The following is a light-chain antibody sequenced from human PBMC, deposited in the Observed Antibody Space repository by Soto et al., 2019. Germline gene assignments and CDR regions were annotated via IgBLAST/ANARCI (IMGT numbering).Light chain of an antibody. CDR2: AAS. V-gene: IGKV3-15*01. CDR3: QQYNKWPLT. J-gene: IGKJ4*01. CDR1: ESVSSN. Sequence: EIVMTQSPATLSLSPGERATLSCRASESVSSNLAWYQQKPGQAPRLLTFAASTRATGIPARFSGSGSGTEFTLTISSLQSEDFAVYYCQQYNKWPLTFGGGTKVDIK.